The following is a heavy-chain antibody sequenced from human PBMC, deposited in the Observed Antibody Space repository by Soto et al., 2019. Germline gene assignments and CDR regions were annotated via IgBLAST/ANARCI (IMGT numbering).Heavy chain of an antibody. Sequence: GGSLRLSCAASGFTFSSYAMSWVRQAPGKGLEWVSAISGSGGSTYYADSVEGRFTISRDNSKNALYMQMNSLRAEDTGINYCAKDRRDGYHYYYYYGIDVWAQGTTVTVSS. CDR2: ISGSGGST. CDR3: AKDRRDGYHYYYYYGIDV. CDR1: GFTFSSYA. D-gene: IGHD5-12*01. J-gene: IGHJ6*02. V-gene: IGHV3-23*01.